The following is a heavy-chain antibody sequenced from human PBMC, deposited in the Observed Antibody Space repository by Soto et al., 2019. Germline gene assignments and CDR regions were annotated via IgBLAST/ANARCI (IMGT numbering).Heavy chain of an antibody. D-gene: IGHD6-13*01. J-gene: IGHJ4*02. Sequence: ETLSLTCTVSGGSISSSSYYWGWIRQPPGKGLEWIGSIYYSGSTYYNPSLKSRVTISVDTSKNQFSLKLSSVTAADTAVYYCARRTIAAAGFDYWGQGTLVTISS. V-gene: IGHV4-39*01. CDR2: IYYSGST. CDR1: GGSISSSSYY. CDR3: ARRTIAAAGFDY.